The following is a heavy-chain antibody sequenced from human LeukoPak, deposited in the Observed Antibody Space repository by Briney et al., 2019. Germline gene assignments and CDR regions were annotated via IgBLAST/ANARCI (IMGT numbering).Heavy chain of an antibody. V-gene: IGHV3-13*01. CDR2: IGTAGEI. J-gene: IGHJ6*03. CDR3: AKDRCSNGIGCLYYYMDV. CDR1: GFTFSSYD. Sequence: GGSLRLSCAASGFTFSSYDIHWVRQATGKGLEWVSGIGTAGEIYYPGSVRGRFTISRDNSKNILYLQMNSLRGEDTAVYYCAKDRCSNGIGCLYYYMDVWGKGTTVTISS. D-gene: IGHD2-8*01.